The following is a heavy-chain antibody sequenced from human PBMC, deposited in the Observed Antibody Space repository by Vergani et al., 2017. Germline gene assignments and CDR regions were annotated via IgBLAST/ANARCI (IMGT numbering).Heavy chain of an antibody. V-gene: IGHV3-21*01. CDR3: ARDRCSGGSCYLDY. Sequence: EVQLVESGGGLVKPGGSLRLSCAASGFTFSSYSMNWVRQAPGKGLEWVSSISSISSYISYADSVKGRFTISRDNAKNALYLQMNSLRAEDTAVYYCARDRCSGGSCYLDYWGQGTLVTVSS. CDR1: GFTFSSYS. D-gene: IGHD2-15*01. J-gene: IGHJ4*02. CDR2: ISSISSYI.